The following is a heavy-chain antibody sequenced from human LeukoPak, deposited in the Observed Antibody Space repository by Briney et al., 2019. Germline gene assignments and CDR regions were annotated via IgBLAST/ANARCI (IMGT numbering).Heavy chain of an antibody. Sequence: PSETLSLTCTVSGGSISSYYWSWIRQPPGKGLEWIGYIYYSGSTNYNPSLKSRVTISVDTSKNQFSLKLSSVTAADTAVYYCARGRLSYSSGWYFFDYWGQGTLVTVSS. D-gene: IGHD6-19*01. J-gene: IGHJ4*02. CDR2: IYYSGST. CDR1: GGSISSYY. CDR3: ARGRLSYSSGWYFFDY. V-gene: IGHV4-59*12.